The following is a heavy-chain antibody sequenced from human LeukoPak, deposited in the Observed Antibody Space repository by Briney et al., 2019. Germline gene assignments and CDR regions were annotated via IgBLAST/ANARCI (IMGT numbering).Heavy chain of an antibody. CDR3: AKDNESPKITMVRGVHFDY. V-gene: IGHV3-30*18. J-gene: IGHJ4*02. CDR2: ISYDGSSK. Sequence: QSGGSLRLSCAASGFTFSSYGMHWVRQAPGKGLEWVAVISYDGSSKYYADSVKGRFTISRDNSKNTLYLQMNSLRAEDTAVYYCAKDNESPKITMVRGVHFDYWGQGTLVTVSS. D-gene: IGHD3-10*01. CDR1: GFTFSSYG.